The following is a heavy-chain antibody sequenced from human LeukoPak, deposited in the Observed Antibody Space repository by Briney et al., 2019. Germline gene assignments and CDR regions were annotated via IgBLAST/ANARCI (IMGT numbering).Heavy chain of an antibody. Sequence: PGGSLRLSCAASGFTFSTYGMHWVRQAPGKGLEWVTFLSYDGSNKNYADSVKGRFTISRDNSKNTLYLQMNSLRAEDTAVYYCARDSSSVVVPAAMWFTLPDYWGQGTLVTVSS. CDR1: GFTFSTYG. J-gene: IGHJ4*02. D-gene: IGHD2-2*01. CDR2: LSYDGSNK. CDR3: ARDSSSVVVPAAMWFTLPDY. V-gene: IGHV3-30*02.